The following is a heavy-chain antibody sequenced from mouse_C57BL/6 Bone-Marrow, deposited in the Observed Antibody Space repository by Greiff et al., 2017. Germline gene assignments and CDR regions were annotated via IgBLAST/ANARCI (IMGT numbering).Heavy chain of an antibody. V-gene: IGHV1-50*01. CDR3: ARLGDYDDFDY. Sequence: QVQLQQPGAELVKPGASVKLSCKASGYTFTSYWMQWVKQRPGQGLEWIGEIDPSDSYTNYNQKFKGKATLTVDTSSSTAYMQLSSLTSEDSAVYYVARLGDYDDFDYWGQGTTLTVSS. CDR1: GYTFTSYW. CDR2: IDPSDSYT. J-gene: IGHJ2*01. D-gene: IGHD2-4*01.